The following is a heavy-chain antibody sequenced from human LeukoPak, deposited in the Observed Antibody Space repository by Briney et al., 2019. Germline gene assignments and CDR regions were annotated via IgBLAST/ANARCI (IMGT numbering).Heavy chain of an antibody. CDR3: AKVGSWSHFDY. D-gene: IGHD6-13*01. V-gene: IGHV3-23*01. CDR1: GFTFGTYA. CDR2: LSTSGGST. J-gene: IGHJ4*02. Sequence: PGGSLRLSCAASGFTFGTYAMSWVRQAPGKGLEWVSSLSTSGGSTYYADSVKGRFTISRDNSQNTLYLQLNSLRAEDTAVYFCAKVGSWSHFDYWGQGTLVTVSS.